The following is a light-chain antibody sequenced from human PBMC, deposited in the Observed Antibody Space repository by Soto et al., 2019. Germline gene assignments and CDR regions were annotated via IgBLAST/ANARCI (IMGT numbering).Light chain of an antibody. CDR3: QQYYHLPPT. CDR2: DVS. J-gene: IGKJ4*01. Sequence: DVQMTQSPSSLSASVGDRVTITCQASQDVRSYLNWYQQKPGKAPKLLIYDVSNLETGVPSRFSGDRSGTDFTFSINSLQPEDIATYYCQQYYHLPPTFGGGTKVEIK. CDR1: QDVRSY. V-gene: IGKV1-33*01.